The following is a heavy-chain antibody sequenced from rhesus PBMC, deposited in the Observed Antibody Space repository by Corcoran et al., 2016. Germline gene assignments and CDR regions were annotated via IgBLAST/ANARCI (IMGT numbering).Heavy chain of an antibody. CDR3: ARVGAALPVDY. CDR1: GAPIRSHW. J-gene: IGHJ4*01. CDR2: INGNSGNT. Sequence: QVQLQESGPGLVRPSETLSLTCDVSGAPIRSHWWNWIRQPPGKGLEWIGEINGNSGNTHYNPSLKSRVTISNDASKNHISLELTSVTAADTAVYYCARVGAALPVDYWGQGVLVTVSS. D-gene: IGHD6-25*01. V-gene: IGHV4-80*01.